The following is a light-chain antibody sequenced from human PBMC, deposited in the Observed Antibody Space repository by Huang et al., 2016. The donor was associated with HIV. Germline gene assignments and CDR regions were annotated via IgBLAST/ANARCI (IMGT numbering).Light chain of an antibody. J-gene: IGKJ1*01. CDR2: GAS. Sequence: EIVMTQSPATLSVSPGERATLSCRASQSVSSNLAWYQQKPGQAPRLLIYGASTRATGIPARFSGSGSGTEFTLTISSLQSEDFAVYYCQQYNKWPPWTFGQGTKVDTK. V-gene: IGKV3-15*01. CDR1: QSVSSN. CDR3: QQYNKWPPWT.